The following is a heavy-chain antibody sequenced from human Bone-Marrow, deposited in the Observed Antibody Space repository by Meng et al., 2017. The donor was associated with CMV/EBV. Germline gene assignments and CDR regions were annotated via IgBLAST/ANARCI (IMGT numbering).Heavy chain of an antibody. Sequence: LSLTCAASGFTLLSYAIHWVRQAPGKGLEWVAVISYDGSNKYYADSVKGRFTISRDNSKNTLYLQMNSLRGEDTAVYYCARDPERCSSISCYSPYYYGMDVWGQGPTVTVSS. J-gene: IGHJ6*02. CDR2: ISYDGSNK. CDR3: ARDPERCSSISCYSPYYYGMDV. D-gene: IGHD2-2*01. V-gene: IGHV3-30-3*01. CDR1: GFTLLSYA.